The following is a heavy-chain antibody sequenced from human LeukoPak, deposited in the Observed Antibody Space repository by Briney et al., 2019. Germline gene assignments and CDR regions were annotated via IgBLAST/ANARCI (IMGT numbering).Heavy chain of an antibody. CDR1: GGSFSGYY. D-gene: IGHD5-12*01. J-gene: IGHJ4*02. CDR3: ARGRGLDY. CDR2: INHSGST. V-gene: IGHV4-34*01. Sequence: SETLSLTCAVYGGSFSGYYWSWIRQPPGKGLEWIGEINHSGSTNYNPSLKSRATISVDTSKNQFSLKLSSVTAADTAVYYCARGRGLDYWGQGTLVTVSS.